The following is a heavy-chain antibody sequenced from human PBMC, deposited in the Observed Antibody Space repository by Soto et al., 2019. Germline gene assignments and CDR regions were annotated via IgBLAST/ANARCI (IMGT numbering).Heavy chain of an antibody. Sequence: ASVKVSCKVSGYTLTELSIHWVRQAPGKGLEWMGGFDLENGETIYAQRLQCRVTMTEESSADTPYMELSSLRSEDTAVYYCATEVRRSNQFRHWCQGTMVTVAS. CDR1: GYTLTELS. CDR2: FDLENGET. D-gene: IGHD3-10*01. J-gene: IGHJ4*02. CDR3: ATEVRRSNQFRH. V-gene: IGHV1-24*01.